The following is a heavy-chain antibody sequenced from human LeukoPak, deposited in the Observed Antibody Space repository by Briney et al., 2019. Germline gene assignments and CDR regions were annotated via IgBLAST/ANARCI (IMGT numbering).Heavy chain of an antibody. CDR2: IYYAGRT. CDR1: GDSINGFY. V-gene: IGHV4-59*08. J-gene: IGHJ6*02. CDR3: ARQGRFSYFGMDV. D-gene: IGHD3-3*01. Sequence: SETLSLTCTVSGDSINGFYWSWIRQPSGKGLEWVAYIYYAGRTTYNPSLKSRVTISVDTSKNQFSLKLTSLTAADTAVYYCARQGRFSYFGMDVWGQGTTVTVSS.